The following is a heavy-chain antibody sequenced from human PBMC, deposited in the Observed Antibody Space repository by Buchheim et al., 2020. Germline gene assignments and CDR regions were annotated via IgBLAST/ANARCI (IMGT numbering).Heavy chain of an antibody. CDR1: GGSFSGYY. CDR3: ARDGRYLNWFDP. J-gene: IGHJ5*02. D-gene: IGHD3-9*01. Sequence: QVQLQQWGAGLLKPSETLSLTCADYGGSFSGYYWSWIRQPPGKGLEWIGEINHSGSTNYNPSLKSRVTISVDTSKNQFSLKLSSVTAADTAVYYCARDGRYLNWFDPWGQGTL. CDR2: INHSGST. V-gene: IGHV4-34*01.